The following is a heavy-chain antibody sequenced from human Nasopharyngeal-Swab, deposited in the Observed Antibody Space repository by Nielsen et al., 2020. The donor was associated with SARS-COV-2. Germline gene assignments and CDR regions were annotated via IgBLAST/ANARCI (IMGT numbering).Heavy chain of an antibody. Sequence: GTGLAGVAVITYDGSNKYYADSVKGRFTISRDNSKNTLYLQMNSLRAEDTAVYYCARTDSSGYYPVTYYYYGMDVWGQGTTVTVSS. V-gene: IGHV3-30-3*01. D-gene: IGHD3-22*01. J-gene: IGHJ6*02. CDR3: ARTDSSGYYPVTYYYYGMDV. CDR2: ITYDGSNK.